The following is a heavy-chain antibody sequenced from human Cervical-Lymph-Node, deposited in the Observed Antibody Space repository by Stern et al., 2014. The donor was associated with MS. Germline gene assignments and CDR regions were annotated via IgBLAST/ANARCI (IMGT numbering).Heavy chain of an antibody. D-gene: IGHD3-10*01. CDR2: IFLNEEK. V-gene: IGHV2-26*01. CDR3: SRILYDGAYRGDY. Sequence: QVTLRESGPVLVKPTETLMLTCTVSGFSLSNARMGVSWIRQPPGKALEWLGHIFLNEEKSYSTSLKSRLTISKDTSKSQVVLTMTNMDPVDTATYFCSRILYDGAYRGDYWGQGILVTVSS. J-gene: IGHJ4*02. CDR1: GFSLSNARMG.